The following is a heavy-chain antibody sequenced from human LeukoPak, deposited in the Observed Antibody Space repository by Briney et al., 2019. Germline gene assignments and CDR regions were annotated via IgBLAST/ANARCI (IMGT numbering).Heavy chain of an antibody. D-gene: IGHD6-19*01. CDR1: GGSISSNY. V-gene: IGHV4-59*01. Sequence: PETLSLTCTVAGGSISSNYWSWIRHPPGKGLEWIGFIYYSGSTNYNPSLKCRVTISVDTSKNQCSLNLSSVTAADTAVDYCARGYGPNSSGWDSWGQGTLVTVSS. J-gene: IGHJ4*02. CDR3: ARGYGPNSSGWDS. CDR2: IYYSGST.